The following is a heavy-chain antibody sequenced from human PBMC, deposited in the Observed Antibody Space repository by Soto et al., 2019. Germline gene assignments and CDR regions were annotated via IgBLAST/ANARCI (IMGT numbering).Heavy chain of an antibody. V-gene: IGHV3-23*01. J-gene: IGHJ2*01. Sequence: EVQLLESGGGLVQPGGSLRLSCAASGFTFSNYGLNWVRQAPGKGLEWVSVISASGAFGVYADSVKGRFTISRDNSNNPLVLQMNSLRVEDTAIYYCARFDYDESNYPPRGYFDLWGRGTLVTVSS. CDR3: ARFDYDESNYPPRGYFDL. D-gene: IGHD3-22*01. CDR1: GFTFSNYG. CDR2: ISASGAFG.